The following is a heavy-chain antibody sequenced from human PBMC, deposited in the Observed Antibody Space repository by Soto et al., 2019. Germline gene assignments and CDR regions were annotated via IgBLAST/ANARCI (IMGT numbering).Heavy chain of an antibody. J-gene: IGHJ4*02. D-gene: IGHD1-1*01. CDR2: IYSSGRT. CDR3: AREFSNSPEAFDY. Sequence: NPSETLSLTCTVSGVSVNSDYYYWTWIRQPPGKGLEWIGYIYSSGRTNYNPSLASRLAMSVNTSRNQFSLRLSSVTAADTAVFYCAREFSNSPEAFDYWGQGALVTVSS. CDR1: GVSVNSDYYY. V-gene: IGHV4-61*01.